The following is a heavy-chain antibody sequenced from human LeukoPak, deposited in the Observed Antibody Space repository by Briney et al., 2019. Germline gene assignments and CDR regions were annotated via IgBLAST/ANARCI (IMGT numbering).Heavy chain of an antibody. J-gene: IGHJ5*02. V-gene: IGHV4-34*01. D-gene: IGHD5-18*01. CDR1: GGSFSGYY. CDR2: INHSGST. Sequence: MASETLSLTCAVYGGSFSGYYWSWIRQPPGKGLEWIGEINHSGSTNYNPSLKSRVTISVDTSKNQFSLKLSSVTAADTAVYYCARRGYSYGSRLRFDPWGQGTLVTVSP. CDR3: ARRGYSYGSRLRFDP.